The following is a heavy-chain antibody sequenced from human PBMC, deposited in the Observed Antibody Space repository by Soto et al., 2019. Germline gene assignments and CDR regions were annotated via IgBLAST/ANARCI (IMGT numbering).Heavy chain of an antibody. CDR3: AKSRVWFGERYEGFVY. D-gene: IGHD3-10*01. J-gene: IGHJ4*02. CDR2: ISGSGGST. V-gene: IGHV3-23*01. Sequence: GGSLRLSCAASGFTFSSYAMSWVRQAPGKGLEWVSAISGSGGSTYYADSVRGRFTISRDNSRNTLSLQMNSLRAEDTAVYYCAKSRVWFGERYEGFVYWGQGTLVTVSS. CDR1: GFTFSSYA.